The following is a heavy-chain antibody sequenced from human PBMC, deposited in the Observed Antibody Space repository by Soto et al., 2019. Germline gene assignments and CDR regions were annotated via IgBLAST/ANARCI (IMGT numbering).Heavy chain of an antibody. CDR2: IWYDGSKR. J-gene: IGHJ2*01. CDR3: ARDGSGPQVRYFDL. Sequence: PGGSLRLSCAASAFIFRSYGMHWVRQAPGKGLEWVAMIWYDGSKRYYADSVKGRFTISRDNSKNALFLEMNTLRAEDTALYYCARDGSGPQVRYFDLWGRGTLVTVSS. D-gene: IGHD3-3*01. CDR1: AFIFRSYG. V-gene: IGHV3-33*01.